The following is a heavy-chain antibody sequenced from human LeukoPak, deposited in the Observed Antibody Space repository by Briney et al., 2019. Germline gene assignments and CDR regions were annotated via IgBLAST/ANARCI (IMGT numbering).Heavy chain of an antibody. CDR3: ARGRMAGTYVFDS. J-gene: IGHJ4*02. CDR1: GYTFTGYF. Sequence: ASVKVSCKASGYTFTGYFLHWVRQAPGQGLEWMGWINPKSDDTNYAQKFQGWVTMTRDTSISTAYMELSRLTSDDTAVYYCARGRMAGTYVFDSWGQGTLVTVSS. CDR2: INPKSDDT. V-gene: IGHV1-2*04. D-gene: IGHD6-19*01.